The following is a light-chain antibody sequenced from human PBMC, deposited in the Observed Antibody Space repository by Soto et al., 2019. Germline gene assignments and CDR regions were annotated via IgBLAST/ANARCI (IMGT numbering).Light chain of an antibody. J-gene: IGKJ4*01. CDR3: QKRSNWPLN. CDR2: DAS. V-gene: IGKV3-11*01. Sequence: ERVLPPSPGTLSLSPVSIANLSLLASQSVSSYLAWYQQKPGQAPRLLIYDASNRATGIPARFSGSGSGTDFTLTISSLEPEDFAVYYCQKRSNWPLNFGGGPKGDIK. CDR1: QSVSSY.